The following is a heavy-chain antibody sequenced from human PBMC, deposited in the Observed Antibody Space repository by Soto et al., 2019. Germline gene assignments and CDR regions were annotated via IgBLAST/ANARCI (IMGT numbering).Heavy chain of an antibody. J-gene: IGHJ4*02. D-gene: IGHD3-10*01. CDR3: ARYQRGYYGSGSYYYFDY. V-gene: IGHV4-34*01. CDR2: INHSGST. Sequence: TLSLTCAVYGGSFSSYYWSWIRQPPGKGLEWIGEINHSGSTNYNPSLKSRVTISVDTSKNQFSLKLSSVTAADTAVYYCARYQRGYYGSGSYYYFDYWGQGTLVTVS. CDR1: GGSFSSYY.